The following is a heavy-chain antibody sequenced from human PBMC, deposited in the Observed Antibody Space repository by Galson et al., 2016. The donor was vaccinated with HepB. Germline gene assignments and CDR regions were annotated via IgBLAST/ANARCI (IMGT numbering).Heavy chain of an antibody. J-gene: IGHJ6*02. CDR3: ASAGGESGYDFYYGMDV. CDR2: VHYSGST. CDR1: GGSVGNNGFY. V-gene: IGHV4-31*03. Sequence: TLSLTCTVSGGSVGNNGFYWSWVRQRPGEGLEWIGYVHYSGSTYHKASLRSRVTISLDSSKNQFSLTLSSVTAAETAVYYCASAGGESGYDFYYGMDVWGQGTSVTVSS. D-gene: IGHD3-16*01.